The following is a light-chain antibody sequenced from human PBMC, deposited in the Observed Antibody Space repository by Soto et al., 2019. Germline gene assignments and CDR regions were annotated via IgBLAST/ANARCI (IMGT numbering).Light chain of an antibody. CDR2: GAS. J-gene: IGKJ1*01. CDR1: QSVNSNY. Sequence: DIVLTHSPGTLSLSPGERATLSCRASQSVNSNYLAWYQQKPGQAPRLLIYGASSRATGIPDRFSGSGSGTDFTLTISRLEPEDFAVYYCQQYGSSPKTFGQGTKVDIK. V-gene: IGKV3-20*01. CDR3: QQYGSSPKT.